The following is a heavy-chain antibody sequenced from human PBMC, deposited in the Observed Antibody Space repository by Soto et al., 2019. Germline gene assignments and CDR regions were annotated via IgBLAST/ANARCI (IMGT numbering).Heavy chain of an antibody. D-gene: IGHD1-26*01. V-gene: IGHV1-18*01. Sequence: QVQLGQSGAEVKKPGASVKVSCKASGYTFTSYGISWVRQAPGQGLEWMGWISAYNGNTNYAQKLKGRGTLTTAPSTSTAYMELRSLRSDDPAVYYCARDQGGSYYKWGQGTLVTVSS. J-gene: IGHJ4*02. CDR2: ISAYNGNT. CDR1: GYTFTSYG. CDR3: ARDQGGSYYK.